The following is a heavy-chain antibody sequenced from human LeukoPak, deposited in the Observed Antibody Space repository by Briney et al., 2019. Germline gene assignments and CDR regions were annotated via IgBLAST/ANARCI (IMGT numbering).Heavy chain of an antibody. Sequence: SETLSLTCTVSGASINGYYWTWIRQTPGKGLEWIGYVHYTGSTSYNPSLRGRVTMSIDTSKNQFSLNVNSVTAADTAVYYCAKVGYPGSFDYWGQGTLVTVSS. CDR2: VHYTGST. D-gene: IGHD1-26*01. J-gene: IGHJ4*02. CDR3: AKVGYPGSFDY. CDR1: GASINGYY. V-gene: IGHV4-59*03.